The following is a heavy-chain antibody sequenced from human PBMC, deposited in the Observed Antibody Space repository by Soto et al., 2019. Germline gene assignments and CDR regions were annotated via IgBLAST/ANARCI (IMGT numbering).Heavy chain of an antibody. D-gene: IGHD6-19*01. CDR1: GHTFTSYG. CDR2: ISAYNGNT. J-gene: IGHJ5*02. V-gene: IGHV1-18*01. Sequence: ASVKVSCKASGHTFTSYGISWVRQAPGQGLEWMGWISAYNGNTNYAQKLQGRVTMTTDTSTSTAYMELRSLRSDDTAVYYCARDTTYSSGWWNNWFDPWGQGTLVTVSS. CDR3: ARDTTYSSGWWNNWFDP.